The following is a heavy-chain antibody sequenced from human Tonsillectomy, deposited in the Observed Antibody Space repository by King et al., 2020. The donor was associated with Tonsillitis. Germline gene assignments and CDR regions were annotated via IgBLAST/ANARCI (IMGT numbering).Heavy chain of an antibody. CDR2: INHSGST. CDR1: GWALSGYY. D-gene: IGHD5/OR15-5a*01. V-gene: IGHV4-34*01. J-gene: IGHJ6*01. Sequence: VQLQQWGAGMLKPSETLSLTCAVYGWALSGYYWNWIRQPPGKGLEWIGEINHSGSTKYNPSLRGRVTISVDTSKNQFSLKLISVTATDRAVFYCARRLSSDVYSPNMDFWGEVTTVTVSS. CDR3: ARRLSSDVYSPNMDF.